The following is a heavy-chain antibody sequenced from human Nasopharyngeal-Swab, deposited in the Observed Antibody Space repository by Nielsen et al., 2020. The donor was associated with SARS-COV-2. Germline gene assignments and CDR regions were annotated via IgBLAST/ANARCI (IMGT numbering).Heavy chain of an antibody. J-gene: IGHJ5*02. V-gene: IGHV1-18*01. D-gene: IGHD4-17*01. CDR3: ARLTSTVTTGDP. Sequence: ASVKVSCKASGYTFTSYGISWVRQAPGQGLEWMGWISAYNGNTNYAQKLQGRVTMTTDTSTSTAYMGLRSLRSDDTAVYYCARLTSTVTTGDPWGQGTLVTVSS. CDR2: ISAYNGNT. CDR1: GYTFTSYG.